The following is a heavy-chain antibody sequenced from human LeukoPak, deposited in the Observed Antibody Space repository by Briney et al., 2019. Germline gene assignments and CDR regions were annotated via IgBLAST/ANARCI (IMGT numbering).Heavy chain of an antibody. Sequence: SETLSLTCTVSGGSISSSSYYWGWIRQPPGKGLEWIGSIYYSGSTYYNPSLKSRVTISVDTSKNQFSLKLSSVTAADTAVYYCARGDSGSYYWFDPWGQGTLVTVSS. J-gene: IGHJ5*02. CDR1: GGSISSSSYY. V-gene: IGHV4-39*01. CDR2: IYYSGST. CDR3: ARGDSGSYYWFDP. D-gene: IGHD1-26*01.